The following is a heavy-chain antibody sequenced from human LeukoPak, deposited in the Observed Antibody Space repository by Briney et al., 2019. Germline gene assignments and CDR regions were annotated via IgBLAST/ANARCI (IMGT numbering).Heavy chain of an antibody. V-gene: IGHV3-7*01. D-gene: IGHD6-19*01. CDR3: ARDPSTASAWFYFDL. CDR1: GFTFGSNW. CDR2: INQDGSVR. J-gene: IGHJ4*02. Sequence: GGSLRLSCAASGFTFGSNWMSWVRQAPGKGLEWVAHINQDGSVRYYVDSVKGRFTISRDNTKNSLYLQMNNLRVDDTAIYYCARDPSTASAWFYFDLWGQGTLVTFSS.